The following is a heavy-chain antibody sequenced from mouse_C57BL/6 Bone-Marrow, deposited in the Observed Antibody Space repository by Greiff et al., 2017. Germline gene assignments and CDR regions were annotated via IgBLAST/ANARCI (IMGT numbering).Heavy chain of an antibody. D-gene: IGHD1-1*01. CDR2: ISGGSSTI. CDR3: ARHYYGSSYWYCDV. CDR1: GFTFSDYG. Sequence: EVMLVESGRGLVKPGGSLTLSCAASGFTFSDYGMHWVRQAPEKGLEWVAYISGGSSTIYYADTVKGRFTISSDSDKNTLFLQMTSLRSKDTAMYYCARHYYGSSYWYCDVWGKGTTGTVSA. V-gene: IGHV5-17*01. J-gene: IGHJ1*03.